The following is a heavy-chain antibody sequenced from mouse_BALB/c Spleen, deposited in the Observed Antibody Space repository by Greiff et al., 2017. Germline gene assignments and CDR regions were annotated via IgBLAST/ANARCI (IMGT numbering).Heavy chain of an antibody. D-gene: IGHD2-10*02. CDR3: ARQYGKNYFDY. V-gene: IGHV5-12-2*01. CDR2: ISNGGGST. J-gene: IGHJ2*01. CDR1: GFTFSSYT. Sequence: DVMLVESGGGLAQPGGSLKLSCAASGFTFSSYTMSWVRQTPEKRLEWVAYISNGGGSTYYPDTVKGRFTISRDNAKNTLYLQMSSLKSEDTAMYYCARQYGKNYFDYWGQGTTLTVSS.